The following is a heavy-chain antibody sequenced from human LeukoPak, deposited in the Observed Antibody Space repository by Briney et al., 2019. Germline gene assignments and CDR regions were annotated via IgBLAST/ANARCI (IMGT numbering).Heavy chain of an antibody. Sequence: GGSLRLSCAASGFTFSSYAMHWVRQAPGKGLEYVSAISSTGTSTYYANSVKGRFTISRDNSKNTLYLQMGSLRGEDMAVYYCARAGKTSSAYWGQGTLVTVSS. V-gene: IGHV3-64*01. CDR2: ISSTGTST. CDR3: ARAGKTSSAY. CDR1: GFTFSSYA. J-gene: IGHJ4*02.